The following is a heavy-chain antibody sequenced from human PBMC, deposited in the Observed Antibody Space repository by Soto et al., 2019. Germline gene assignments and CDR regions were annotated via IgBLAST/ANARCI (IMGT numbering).Heavy chain of an antibody. J-gene: IGHJ5*02. Sequence: SETLSHTCTVSGGSISSYYWILIRQPPGKGLEWIGYIYYSGSTNYNPSLKSRVTISVDTSKNQFSLKLSSVTAADTAVYYCARPHGGSSGWDNWFDPWGQGTLVTVS. CDR3: ARPHGGSSGWDNWFDP. V-gene: IGHV4-59*01. CDR1: GGSISSYY. CDR2: IYYSGST. D-gene: IGHD6-25*01.